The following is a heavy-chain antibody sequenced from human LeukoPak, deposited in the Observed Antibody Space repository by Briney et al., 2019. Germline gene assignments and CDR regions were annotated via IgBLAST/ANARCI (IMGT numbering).Heavy chain of an antibody. V-gene: IGHV1-8*01. CDR1: GYTFTSYD. Sequence: ASVTVSCKASGYTFTSYDINWLQQPTGQGLEWMGWMNPKRGNTGYAQKFQGTVTMTRNTSISTAYMELSSLRSEDTALYYCARGQNNYAVSYDWFDPWGQGTLVTVSS. CDR2: MNPKRGNT. CDR3: ARGQNNYAVSYDWFDP. J-gene: IGHJ5*02. D-gene: IGHD4-11*01.